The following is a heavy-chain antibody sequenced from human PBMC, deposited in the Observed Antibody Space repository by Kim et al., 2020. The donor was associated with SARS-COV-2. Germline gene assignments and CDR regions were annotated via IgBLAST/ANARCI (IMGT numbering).Heavy chain of an antibody. J-gene: IGHJ2*01. V-gene: IGHV3-15*01. CDR3: TTDEGIVGDALQYFDL. D-gene: IGHD1-26*01. Sequence: PVKGRFTISRDDSKNTLYLQMNSLKTEDTAVYYCTTDEGIVGDALQYFDLWGRGTLVTVSS.